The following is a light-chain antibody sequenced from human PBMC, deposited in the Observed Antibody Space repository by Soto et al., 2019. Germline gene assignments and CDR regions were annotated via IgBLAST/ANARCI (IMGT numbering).Light chain of an antibody. CDR1: EGVSNQ. J-gene: IGKJ3*01. V-gene: IGKV1-16*01. CDR2: DAS. Sequence: DIQMTQSPFSLSASVGDRVTITCRASEGVSNQLGWFQQKPGKAPKSLIYDASSLQSGVTSRFSGSGSGTDFPLTINSLQPEDFATYYCQQYNDHPFPFGPGTKVDI. CDR3: QQYNDHPFP.